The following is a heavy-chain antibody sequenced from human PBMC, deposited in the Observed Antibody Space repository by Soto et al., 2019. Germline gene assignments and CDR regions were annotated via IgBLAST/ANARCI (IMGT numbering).Heavy chain of an antibody. J-gene: IGHJ6*02. CDR3: AKVPAADDSYGMDV. Sequence: GGSLRLSCAASGFTFSNYGMHWVRQAPGKGLEWVAVVSFDGNNNYYTDSVKGRFTISRDNSKNTVYLQMNSLRIEDTDVYYSAKVPAADDSYGMDVWGQGTTVTVSS. CDR1: GFTFSNYG. CDR2: VSFDGNNN. V-gene: IGHV3-30*18.